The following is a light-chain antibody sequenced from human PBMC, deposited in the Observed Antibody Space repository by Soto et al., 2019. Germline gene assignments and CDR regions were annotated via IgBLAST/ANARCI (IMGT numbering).Light chain of an antibody. CDR1: SSNIGSNT. Sequence: QSVLTQPPSASGTPGQRVTLSCSGSSSNIGSNTVNWYQQLPGTAPKLLISSNNQRPSGVPDRFSGSKSGTSASLAISGLQSEDEADYYCAAWDDSLNGRVFGGGTKVTVL. V-gene: IGLV1-44*01. CDR3: AAWDDSLNGRV. J-gene: IGLJ3*02. CDR2: SNN.